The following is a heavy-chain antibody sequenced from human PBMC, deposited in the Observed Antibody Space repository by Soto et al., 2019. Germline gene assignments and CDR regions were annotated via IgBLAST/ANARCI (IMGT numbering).Heavy chain of an antibody. CDR3: ARDAQGVVNNYFDY. D-gene: IGHD3-3*01. CDR2: ISYDGSNK. J-gene: IGHJ4*02. CDR1: GFTFSSYA. Sequence: QVQLVESGGGVVQPGRSLRLSCAASGFTFSSYAMHWVRQAPGKGLEWVAVISYDGSNKYYADSLKGRFTISRDNSKNTLYLQMNSLRAEDTAVYYCARDAQGVVNNYFDYWGQGTLVTVSS. V-gene: IGHV3-30-3*01.